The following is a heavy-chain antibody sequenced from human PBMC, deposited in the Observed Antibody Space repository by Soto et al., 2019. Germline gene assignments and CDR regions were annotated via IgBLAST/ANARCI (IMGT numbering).Heavy chain of an antibody. V-gene: IGHV3-23*01. D-gene: IGHD1-26*01. J-gene: IGHJ6*02. CDR2: ISGSGGST. CDR1: GFTFSSYA. Sequence: EVQLLEAGGGLVQPGGSLRLSCAASGFTFSSYAMSWVRQAPGKGLEWVSAISGSGGSTYYADSVKGRFTISRDNSKNTLYLQMNSLRAEDTAVYYCAKLWDDYYGMDVWGQGTTVTVSS. CDR3: AKLWDDYYGMDV.